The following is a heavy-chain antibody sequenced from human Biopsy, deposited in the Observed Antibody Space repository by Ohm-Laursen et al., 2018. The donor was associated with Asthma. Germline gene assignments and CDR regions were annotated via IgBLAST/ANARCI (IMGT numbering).Heavy chain of an antibody. J-gene: IGHJ6*02. CDR1: GGTFSNFA. V-gene: IGHV1-69*13. CDR2: IMTVFGTT. Sequence: SLKASCNAPGGTFSNFAISWVRQAPGQGLEWLGGIMTVFGTTNYAPKFQGRVTITADESTSTAYMEVTSLRSEDTAIYYCARCQVGYSSGWSLLLKKIYYSGMDVWGQGTAVTVSS. CDR3: ARCQVGYSSGWSLLLKKIYYSGMDV. D-gene: IGHD6-19*01.